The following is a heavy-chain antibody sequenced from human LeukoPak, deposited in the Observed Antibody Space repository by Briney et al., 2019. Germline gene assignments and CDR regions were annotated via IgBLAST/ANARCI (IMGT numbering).Heavy chain of an antibody. D-gene: IGHD1-26*01. CDR2: IKQDGSEK. CDR3: ARGVGAAGEYYFDY. Sequence: GGSLRLSCAASGFTVSSYWMSWVRQAPGKGLEWVANIKQDGSEKYYVDSVKGRFTISRDNAKNSLYLQMNSLRAEDTAVYYCARGVGAAGEYYFDYWGQGTLVTVSS. V-gene: IGHV3-7*01. CDR1: GFTVSSYW. J-gene: IGHJ4*02.